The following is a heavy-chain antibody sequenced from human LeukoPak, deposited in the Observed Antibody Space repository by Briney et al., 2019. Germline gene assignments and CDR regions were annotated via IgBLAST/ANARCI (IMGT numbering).Heavy chain of an antibody. J-gene: IGHJ6*02. V-gene: IGHV3-11*04. CDR2: ISSSGSTK. CDR3: VGAPRGYYYYALDV. Sequence: PGGSLRLSCAASGFSFSDYYMSWIRQAPGKGLEWISYISSSGSTKYYADSVKGRFTISRDNAKNSLYLQMNSLRADDTAVYYCVGAPRGYYYYALDVWGQGTTVTVSS. CDR1: GFSFSDYY.